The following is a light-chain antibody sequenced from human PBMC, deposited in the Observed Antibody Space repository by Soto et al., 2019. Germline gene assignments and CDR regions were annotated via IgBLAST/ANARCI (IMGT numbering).Light chain of an antibody. CDR2: GAS. CDR3: QQRSNWPLT. CDR1: QSVSSNY. Sequence: EMVMTQSPVTLSLSPGGTGTLSCRASQSVSSNYVAWFHQKTGQAPRLVIYGASSRATGVPDRFSASGYGTDFNLTISRLEPEDFAVYYCQQRSNWPLTFGQGTRLEIK. V-gene: IGKV3D-20*02. J-gene: IGKJ5*01.